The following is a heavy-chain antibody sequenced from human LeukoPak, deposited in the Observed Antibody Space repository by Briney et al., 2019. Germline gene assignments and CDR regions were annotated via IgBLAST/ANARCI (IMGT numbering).Heavy chain of an antibody. CDR1: GFTFSSYP. CDR3: AKSRSGSSYDGLDA. D-gene: IGHD6-25*01. V-gene: IGHV3-23*01. J-gene: IGHJ3*01. CDR2: LSPGGGGI. Sequence: GGFLRLSCAASGFTFSSYPMTWVRQTPGKGLEWVSTLSPGGGGIYYADSAKGRFAISRDNSKNTLYLQMNSLRVEDTAVYFCAKSRSGSSYDGLDAWGQGTMVTVSS.